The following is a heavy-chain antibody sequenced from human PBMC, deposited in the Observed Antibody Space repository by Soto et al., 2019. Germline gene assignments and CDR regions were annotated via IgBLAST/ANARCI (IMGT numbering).Heavy chain of an antibody. D-gene: IGHD1-26*01. V-gene: IGHV3-30*18. CDR3: AKDKARIVGATTGWFDP. CDR2: ISYDGSNK. CDR1: GFTFSSYG. Sequence: PGGSLRLSCAASGFTFSSYGMHWVRQAPGKGLEWVAVISYDGSNKYYADSVKGRFTISRDNSKNTLYLQMNSLRAEDTAVYYCAKDKARIVGATTGWFDPWGQGTLVTVSS. J-gene: IGHJ5*02.